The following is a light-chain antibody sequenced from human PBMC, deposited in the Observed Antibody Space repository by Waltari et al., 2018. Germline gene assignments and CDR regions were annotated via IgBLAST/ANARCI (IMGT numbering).Light chain of an antibody. CDR2: SNN. CDR3: AAWDDSLNGHVV. Sequence: QSVLTQPPSASGTPGQRVTISCSGSSSNIGSNTGNWYQQLPGTAPKLLIYSNNQRPSGVPVRFSGSKSGTSASLAISGLKSEDEAEYYCAAWDDSLNGHVVFGGGTKLTVL. V-gene: IGLV1-44*01. CDR1: SSNIGSNT. J-gene: IGLJ2*01.